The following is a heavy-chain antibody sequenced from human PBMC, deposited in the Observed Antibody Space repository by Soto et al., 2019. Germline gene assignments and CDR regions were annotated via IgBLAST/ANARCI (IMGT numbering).Heavy chain of an antibody. Sequence: EVQLLESGGSLVQPGGSLTLSCAASGFTFSAFAMSWVRQAPGKGLECVSTISGSGGSTYNADSVKGRFTFSRDNFANRVNLQMNTLRDYDTAVYYCAKSGRGCGIGDYFDYWGPGTLVTVSS. V-gene: IGHV3-23*01. D-gene: IGHD2-21*01. CDR3: AKSGRGCGIGDYFDY. CDR2: ISGSGGST. J-gene: IGHJ4*02. CDR1: GFTFSAFA.